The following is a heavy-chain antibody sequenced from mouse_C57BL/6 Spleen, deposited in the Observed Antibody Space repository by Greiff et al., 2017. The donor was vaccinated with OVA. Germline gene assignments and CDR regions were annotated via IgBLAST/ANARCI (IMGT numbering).Heavy chain of an antibody. D-gene: IGHD2-5*01. CDR1: GYTFTDYY. Sequence: VQLVESGAELVKPGASVKISCKASGYTFTDYYINWVKQRPGQGLEWIGKIGPGSGSTYYNEKFKGKATLTADKSSSTAYMQLSSLTSEDSAVYFCARPAYYSKRGGPWFAYWGQGTLVTVSA. V-gene: IGHV1-77*01. J-gene: IGHJ3*01. CDR3: ARPAYYSKRGGPWFAY. CDR2: IGPGSGST.